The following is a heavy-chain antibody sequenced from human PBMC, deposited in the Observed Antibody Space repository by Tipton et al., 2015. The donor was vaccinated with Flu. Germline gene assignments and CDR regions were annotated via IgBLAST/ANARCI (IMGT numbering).Heavy chain of an antibody. Sequence: TLSLTCTVSGGSISSYYWSWIRQPPGKGLEWIGYIYYSGSTNYNPSLKSRVTISVDTSKNQFSLKLSSVTAADTAVYYCARRHDYYGSGTFDYWGQGTLATVSS. J-gene: IGHJ4*02. CDR1: GGSISSYY. CDR2: IYYSGST. V-gene: IGHV4-59*08. D-gene: IGHD3-10*01. CDR3: ARRHDYYGSGTFDY.